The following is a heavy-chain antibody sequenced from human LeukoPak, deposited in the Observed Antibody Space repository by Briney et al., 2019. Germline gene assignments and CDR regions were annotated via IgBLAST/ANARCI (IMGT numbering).Heavy chain of an antibody. J-gene: IGHJ4*02. Sequence: ASVKVSCKASGYTFTSYDINWVRQATGQGLEWMGWMNPNSGNTGYAQKFQGRVTITRNTSISTAYMELSSLRSEDTAVYYCARDPLFDDILTGYYPEYPIDYWGQGTLVTVSS. CDR2: MNPNSGNT. CDR3: ARDPLFDDILTGYYPEYPIDY. CDR1: GYTFTSYD. D-gene: IGHD3-9*01. V-gene: IGHV1-8*03.